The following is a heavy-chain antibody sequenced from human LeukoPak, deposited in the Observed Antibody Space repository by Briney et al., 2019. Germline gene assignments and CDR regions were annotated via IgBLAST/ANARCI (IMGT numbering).Heavy chain of an antibody. Sequence: PGGSLRLSCAASGFTFSSYAMHWVRQAPGKGLEWVAVISYDGSNKYYADSVKGRFTITRDNSKNTLYLQMNSLRAEDTAVYYCARGPSGWWDWGQGTLVTVSS. D-gene: IGHD6-19*01. CDR1: GFTFSSYA. CDR2: ISYDGSNK. J-gene: IGHJ4*02. V-gene: IGHV3-30-3*01. CDR3: ARGPSGWWD.